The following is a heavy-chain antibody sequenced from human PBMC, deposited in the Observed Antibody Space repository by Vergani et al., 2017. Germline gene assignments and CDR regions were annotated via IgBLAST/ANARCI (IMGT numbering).Heavy chain of an antibody. J-gene: IGHJ6*02. CDR2: TYYRSKWYN. V-gene: IGHV6-1*01. CDR1: GDSVSSNSAA. D-gene: IGHD6-13*01. CDR3: ARGESKPAAGVMYDGMDV. Sequence: QVQLQQSGPGLVKPSQTLSLTCAISGDSVSSNSAAWNWIRQSPSRGLEWLGKTYYRSKWYNDYAVSVKSRITINPDTSKNQFSLQLNSVTPEDTAVYYLARGESKPAAGVMYDGMDVWGQGTTVTVSS.